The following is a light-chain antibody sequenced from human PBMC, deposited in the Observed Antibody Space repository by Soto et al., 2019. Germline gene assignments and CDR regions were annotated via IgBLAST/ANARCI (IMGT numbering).Light chain of an antibody. CDR1: QSVASNN. J-gene: IGKJ1*01. CDR3: QLYGSSPRT. CDR2: GAS. V-gene: IGKV3-20*01. Sequence: EIVLTQSPGTLSLSPGERATLSCRASQSVASNNLAWCQQKPGQSPRLLIYGASSRARGIPDRFTGSGSGTDFILTISRLEPEDFAVYYCQLYGSSPRTFGQGTRVEIK.